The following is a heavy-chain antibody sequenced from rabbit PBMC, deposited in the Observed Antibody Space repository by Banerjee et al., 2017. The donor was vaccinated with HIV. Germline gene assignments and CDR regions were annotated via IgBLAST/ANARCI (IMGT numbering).Heavy chain of an antibody. V-gene: IGHV1S40*01. Sequence: QSLEESGGDLVKPGASLTLTCTASGFSFSSSYYMCWVRQAPGKGLEWIACIYAGSSGSTYYASWAKGRFTISKTSSTTVTLQMTSLTAADTATYFCARTAGYAGYGYAAGLGLWGPGTLVT. CDR1: GFSFSSSYY. D-gene: IGHD6-1*01. CDR2: IYAGSSGST. CDR3: ARTAGYAGYGYAAGLGL. J-gene: IGHJ4*01.